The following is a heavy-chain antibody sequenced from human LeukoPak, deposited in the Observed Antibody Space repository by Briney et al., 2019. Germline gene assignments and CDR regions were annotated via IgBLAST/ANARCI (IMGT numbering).Heavy chain of an antibody. J-gene: IGHJ3*02. CDR2: ISYDGSNK. CDR3: ARLYDSSSFGAFDI. D-gene: IGHD3-22*01. Sequence: GRSLRLSCAASGFTFSSYAMHWVRQAPGKGLEWVAVISYDGSNKYYADSVKGRFTISRDNSKNTLYLQMNSLRAEDTAVYYCARLYDSSSFGAFDIWGQGTTVTVSS. CDR1: GFTFSSYA. V-gene: IGHV3-30*04.